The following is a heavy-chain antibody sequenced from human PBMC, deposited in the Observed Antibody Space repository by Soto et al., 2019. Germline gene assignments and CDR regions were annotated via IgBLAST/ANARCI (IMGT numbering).Heavy chain of an antibody. CDR3: SRARVVSSGDYRGAG. J-gene: IGHJ4*02. CDR1: GFTFSSYW. D-gene: IGHD3-22*01. Sequence: GGSLRLSCAASGFTFSSYWMHWVRQAPGKGLVWVSRINSDGSTTDYADSVKGRLTISRDNAKNSLYLQMNSLRAEDTAVYYCSRARVVSSGDYRGAGWGQGT. V-gene: IGHV3-74*01. CDR2: INSDGSTT.